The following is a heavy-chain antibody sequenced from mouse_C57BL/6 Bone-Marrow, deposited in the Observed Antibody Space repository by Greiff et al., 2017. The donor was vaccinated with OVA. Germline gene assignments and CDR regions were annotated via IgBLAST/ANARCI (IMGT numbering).Heavy chain of an antibody. J-gene: IGHJ4*01. CDR3: AKLGELDY. Sequence: EVHLVESGGDLVKPGGSLKLSCAASGFTFSSYGMSWVRQTPDKRLEWVATISSGGSYTYYPDSVKGRFTISRDNAKNTLYLQMSSLKSEDTAMYYCAKLGELDYWGQGTSVTVSS. CDR1: GFTFSSYG. V-gene: IGHV5-6*01. CDR2: ISSGGSYT.